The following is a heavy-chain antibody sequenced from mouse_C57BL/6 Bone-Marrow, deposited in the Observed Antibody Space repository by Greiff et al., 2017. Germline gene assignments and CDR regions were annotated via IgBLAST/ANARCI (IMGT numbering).Heavy chain of an antibody. CDR2: IRSKSNNYAT. J-gene: IGHJ3*01. Sequence: EVMLVASGGGLVQPKGSLKLSCAASGFSYNTYAMNWVRQAPGKGLEWVARIRSKSNNYATYYADSVKDRFTISRDDSESMLYLQMNNLKTKDTAMYYCVGRGTTARRRFAYWGQGTLVTVSA. V-gene: IGHV10-1*01. D-gene: IGHD1-2*01. CDR1: GFSYNTYA. CDR3: VGRGTTARRRFAY.